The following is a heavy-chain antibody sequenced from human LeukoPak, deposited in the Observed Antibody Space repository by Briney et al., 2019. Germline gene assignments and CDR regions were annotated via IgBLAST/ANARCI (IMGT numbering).Heavy chain of an antibody. Sequence: SETLSLTCAVSGGSISSSHLWSWVRQPPGKGLEWIGEVYHSGSTSYNPSLRSRVTISVDKSNNQFSLRLSSVTAADTAVYYCARDLRGVVHYWGQGTLVTVSS. CDR1: GGSISSSHL. V-gene: IGHV4-4*02. CDR3: ARDLRGVVHY. CDR2: VYHSGST. D-gene: IGHD2-15*01. J-gene: IGHJ4*02.